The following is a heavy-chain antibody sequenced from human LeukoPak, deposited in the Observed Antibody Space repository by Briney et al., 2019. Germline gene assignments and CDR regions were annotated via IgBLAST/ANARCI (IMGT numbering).Heavy chain of an antibody. Sequence: GGSLRLSCAASGFTFDDYAMHWVRQAPGKGLEWVSGISWNSGNIGYADSVKGRFTISRDNAKNSLYLQMNSLRAEDMALYYCAKDNYDSSGYMDYWGQGTLVTVSS. J-gene: IGHJ4*02. V-gene: IGHV3-9*03. D-gene: IGHD3-22*01. CDR1: GFTFDDYA. CDR2: ISWNSGNI. CDR3: AKDNYDSSGYMDY.